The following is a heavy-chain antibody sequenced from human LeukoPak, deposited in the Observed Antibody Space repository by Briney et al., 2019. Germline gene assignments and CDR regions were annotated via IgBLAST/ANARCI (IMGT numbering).Heavy chain of an antibody. J-gene: IGHJ5*02. D-gene: IGHD3-22*01. CDR1: GDSVSSNSAA. V-gene: IGHV6-1*01. CDR3: ARTYYYDSSGYLNHWFDP. CDR2: TYYRSKWYN. Sequence: SQTLSLTCDISGDSVSSNSAAWNWIGQSPSRGLEWLGRTYYRSKWYNDYAVSVKSRITINPDTSKNQFSLKLSSVTAADTAVYHCARTYYYDSSGYLNHWFDPWGQGTLVTVSS.